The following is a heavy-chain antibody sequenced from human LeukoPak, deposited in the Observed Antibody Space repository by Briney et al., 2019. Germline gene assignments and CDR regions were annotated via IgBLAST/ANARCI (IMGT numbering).Heavy chain of an antibody. CDR1: GFTFSSYW. Sequence: GRSLRLSCAASGFTFSSYWMHWVRQAPGKGLVWVSRINSDGSSTSYADSVKGRFTISRDNSKNTLSLQMTSLRADDAAVYYCVPHIYFSYAYWGRGTLVTVSS. CDR3: VPHIYFSYAY. CDR2: INSDGSST. V-gene: IGHV3-74*01. D-gene: IGHD5-18*01. J-gene: IGHJ4*02.